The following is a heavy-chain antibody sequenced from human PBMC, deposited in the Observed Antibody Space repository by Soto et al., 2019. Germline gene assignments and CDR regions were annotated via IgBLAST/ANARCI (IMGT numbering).Heavy chain of an antibody. CDR1: GFIFSTYD. CDR3: ARGDNSGWSAFDL. J-gene: IGHJ3*01. CDR2: ISTGGDT. D-gene: IGHD6-19*01. Sequence: EVHLVDSGGGLVEPGGSLRLSCAASGFIFSTYDMHWVRQETGKGLEWVAAISTGGDTYYPDSVKGRFTISRENAKNSLYLQMNSLRAGDTAIYFCARGDNSGWSAFDLWGQGTMVTVSS. V-gene: IGHV3-13*04.